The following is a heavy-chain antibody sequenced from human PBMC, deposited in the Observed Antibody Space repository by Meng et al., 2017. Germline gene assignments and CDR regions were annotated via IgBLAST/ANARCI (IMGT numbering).Heavy chain of an antibody. CDR1: GGTLSSYA. CDR2: IIPIFGTA. V-gene: IGHV1-69*06. D-gene: IGHD1-7*01. CDR3: ARDPRITGTTLPDY. J-gene: IGHJ4*02. Sequence: HGQLVQSGARVKTTGSSVKVSCKASGGTLSSYAISWVRQAPGKGLEWMGGIIPIFGTANYAQKLQGRVTMTTDTSTSTAYMELRSLRSDDTAVYYCARDPRITGTTLPDYWGQGTLVTVSS.